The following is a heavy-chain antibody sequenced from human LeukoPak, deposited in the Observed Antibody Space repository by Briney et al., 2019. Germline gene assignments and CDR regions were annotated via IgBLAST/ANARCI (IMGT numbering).Heavy chain of an antibody. V-gene: IGHV4-59*08. CDR2: IYDSGST. D-gene: IGHD3-22*01. CDR1: GGSSSSYY. CDR3: ARPLIGGGWHAFEI. Sequence: PSETLSLTCTVSGGSSSSYYWSWIRQPPWKELEWIGYIYDSGSTSYNPSLKSRVTISGDTSKNQFSLRLSSVTAADTAVYYCARPLIGGGWHAFEIWGQGTMVTVSS. J-gene: IGHJ3*02.